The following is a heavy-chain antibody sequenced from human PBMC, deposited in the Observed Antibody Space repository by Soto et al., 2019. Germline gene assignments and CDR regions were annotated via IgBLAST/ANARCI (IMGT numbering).Heavy chain of an antibody. CDR2: ISSGGTTT. CDR3: VRAGRCDSATCYVLEAFGV. CDR1: GFAFNAYT. Sequence: EVQLVESGGDLVQPGGSLRLSCAASGFAFNAYTMNWVRQAPGKGLEWISYISSGGTTTFYADSVKGRFIISRDNAKNALYLQMNTLRPEDTSLYYCVRAGRCDSATCYVLEAFGVWGSGTLVTVSS. D-gene: IGHD3-16*01. V-gene: IGHV3-48*01. J-gene: IGHJ3*01.